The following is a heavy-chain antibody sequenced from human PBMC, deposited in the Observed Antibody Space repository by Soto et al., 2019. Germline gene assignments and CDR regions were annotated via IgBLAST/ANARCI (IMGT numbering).Heavy chain of an antibody. Sequence: QVQLQESGPGLVKPSGTLSLTCAVSGGSISSSNWWSWVRQPPGKGLEWIGEIYHSGSTNYNPSLKSRVTISVDKSKNQFSLKLSSVTAADTAVYYCAREPGYCSGGSCYSFDYWGQGTLVTVSS. CDR2: IYHSGST. CDR1: GGSISSSNW. V-gene: IGHV4-4*02. D-gene: IGHD2-15*01. CDR3: AREPGYCSGGSCYSFDY. J-gene: IGHJ4*02.